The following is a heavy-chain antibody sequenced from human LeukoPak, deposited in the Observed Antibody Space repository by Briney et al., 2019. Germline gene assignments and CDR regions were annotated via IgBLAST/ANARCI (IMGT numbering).Heavy chain of an antibody. CDR1: GFTITNNW. D-gene: IGHD1-26*01. J-gene: IGHJ4*02. V-gene: IGHV3-74*03. CDR2: IKSDESSA. Sequence: GGSLRLSCVASGFTITNNWMYWVRQAPGRGLVWVSRIKSDESSAAYADPVKGRFTISRDNAKNTLYLQMNSLRVEDTAVYYCATVFKGSSLEDYWGQGTLVTVSS. CDR3: ATVFKGSSLEDY.